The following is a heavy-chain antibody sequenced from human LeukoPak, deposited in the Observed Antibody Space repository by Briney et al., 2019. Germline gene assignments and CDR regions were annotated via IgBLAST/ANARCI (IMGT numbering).Heavy chain of an antibody. J-gene: IGHJ5*02. CDR3: ARGSPYYDSSGYYLNWFDP. V-gene: IGHV4-31*03. Sequence: SETLSLTCTVSGGSISSGGYYWSWIRQHPGKGLEWIGYIYYSGSTYYNPSFKSRVTISVDTSKNQFSLKLSSVTAADTAVYYCARGSPYYDSSGYYLNWFDPWGQGTLVTVSS. CDR2: IYYSGST. CDR1: GGSISSGGYY. D-gene: IGHD3-22*01.